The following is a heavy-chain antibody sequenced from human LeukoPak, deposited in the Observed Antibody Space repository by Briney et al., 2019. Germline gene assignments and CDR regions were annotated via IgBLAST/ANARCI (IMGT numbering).Heavy chain of an antibody. CDR1: GYTFTSYD. V-gene: IGHV1-8*02. Sequence: ASVKVSCKASGYTFTSYDINWVRPATGQGLEWMGWMNPNSGNTGYAQKFQGRVTMTRNTSISTAYMELSSLRSEDTAVYYCASYHFVHYYYYGMDVWGQGTTVTVSS. D-gene: IGHD3-3*01. CDR2: MNPNSGNT. CDR3: ASYHFVHYYYYGMDV. J-gene: IGHJ6*02.